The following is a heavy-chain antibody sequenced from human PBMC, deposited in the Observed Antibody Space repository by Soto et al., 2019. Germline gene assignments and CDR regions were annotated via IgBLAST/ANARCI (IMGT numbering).Heavy chain of an antibody. V-gene: IGHV3-23*01. CDR1: GFTLSMSA. CDR3: AKDRGIIVKAGDAFDV. D-gene: IGHD3-16*02. Sequence: GGSLRLSCASSGFTLSMSAVNWVRQAPGKGLEWVSYISDSGDRTYYADSVKGRFTISRDRSKNTVSLQMDSLRAEDTAVYYCAKDRGIIVKAGDAFDVWGQGTKLTVSS. J-gene: IGHJ3*01. CDR2: ISDSGDRT.